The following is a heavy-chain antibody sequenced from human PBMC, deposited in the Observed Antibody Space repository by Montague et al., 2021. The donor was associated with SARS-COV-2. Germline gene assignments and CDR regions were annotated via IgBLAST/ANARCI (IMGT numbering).Heavy chain of an antibody. CDR2: ISSSGGGSTK. CDR1: GFIFSSYE. V-gene: IGHV3-48*03. Sequence: SLRLSCAASGFIFSSYEVNWVRQAPGKGLEWISYISSSGGGSTKHYTDXVKGRFTISRDNAKNSLYLQMNSLRVEDTAIYYCARDRDWDDWCGMDVWGQGTTVTVSS. D-gene: IGHD2-21*01. CDR3: ARDRDWDDWCGMDV. J-gene: IGHJ6*02.